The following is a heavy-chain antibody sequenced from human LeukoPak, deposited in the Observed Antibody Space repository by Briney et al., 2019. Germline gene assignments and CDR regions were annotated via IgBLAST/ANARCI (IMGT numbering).Heavy chain of an antibody. J-gene: IGHJ4*02. CDR2: ISSGGSPI. Sequence: GGSLRLSCAASGFTFSSYNMNWVRQAPGKGLEWVSYISSGGSPIFYADSVKGRFTISRDNAKNSLYLQMNSLRDEDTAVYYCARGGAYCPDYWGQGTLVTVSS. V-gene: IGHV3-48*02. CDR1: GFTFSSYN. D-gene: IGHD1-26*01. CDR3: ARGGAYCPDY.